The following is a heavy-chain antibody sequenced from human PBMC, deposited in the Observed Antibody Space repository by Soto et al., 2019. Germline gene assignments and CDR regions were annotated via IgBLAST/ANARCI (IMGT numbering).Heavy chain of an antibody. D-gene: IGHD3-10*01. J-gene: IGHJ5*02. Sequence: QVQLVQSGAEVKKPGSSVKVSCKASGGTFSSYAISWVRQAPGQGLEWMGGIIPIFGTANYAQKFQGRVTITADESASTAYMELSSLRSADTAVYYCAREVRQYNWFDPWGQGTLVTVSS. CDR1: GGTFSSYA. CDR3: AREVRQYNWFDP. V-gene: IGHV1-69*12. CDR2: IIPIFGTA.